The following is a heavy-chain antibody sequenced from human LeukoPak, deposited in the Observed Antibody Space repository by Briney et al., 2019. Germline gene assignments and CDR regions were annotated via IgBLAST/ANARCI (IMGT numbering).Heavy chain of an antibody. V-gene: IGHV3-15*01. D-gene: IGHD3-10*01. CDR2: IKSKTDGGTT. Sequence: GGSLRLSCAASGFTFSNAWMSWVRQAPGKGLEWVGRIKSKTDGGTTDYAAPVKGRFTISRDDSKNTLYLQMNSLKTEDTAVYYCTTGGWGSGYRAPNPPNYWGQGTLVTVSS. J-gene: IGHJ4*02. CDR3: TTGGWGSGYRAPNPPNY. CDR1: GFTFSNAW.